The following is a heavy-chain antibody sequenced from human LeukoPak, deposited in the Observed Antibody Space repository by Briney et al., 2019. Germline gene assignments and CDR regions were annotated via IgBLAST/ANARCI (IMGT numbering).Heavy chain of an antibody. J-gene: IGHJ4*02. CDR3: AKAVAGTKPQPYYFDY. D-gene: IGHD6-19*01. CDR2: ISGSGGST. V-gene: IGHV3-23*01. CDR1: GFTFSSYA. Sequence: PGGSLRLSRAASGFTFSSYAMSWVRQAPGKGLEWVSAISGSGGSTYYADSVKGRFTISRDNSKNTLYLQMNSLRAEDTAVYYCAKAVAGTKPQPYYFDYWGQGTLVTVSS.